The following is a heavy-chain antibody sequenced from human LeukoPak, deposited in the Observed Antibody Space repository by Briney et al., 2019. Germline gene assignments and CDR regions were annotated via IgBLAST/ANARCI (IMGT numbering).Heavy chain of an antibody. D-gene: IGHD4-17*01. Sequence: SQTLSLTCTVSGGSISSGSYYWGWIRQPPGKGLEWIGSIYYSGSTYYNPSLKSRVTISVDTSKNQFSLKLSSVTAADTAVYYCASLSDYGDQLDYWGQGTLVTVSS. CDR3: ASLSDYGDQLDY. CDR2: IYYSGST. CDR1: GGSISSGSYY. J-gene: IGHJ4*02. V-gene: IGHV4-39*01.